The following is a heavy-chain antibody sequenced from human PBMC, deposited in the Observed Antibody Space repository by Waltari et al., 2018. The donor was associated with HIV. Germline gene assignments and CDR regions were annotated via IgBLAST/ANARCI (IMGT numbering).Heavy chain of an antibody. V-gene: IGHV3-48*01. CDR2: ISSSGSAL. D-gene: IGHD2-15*01. J-gene: IGHJ4*02. CDR1: GFTFRSYR. Sequence: EVQLVESGGGLVQPGGSLRLSCAASGFTFRSYRVNWVRQAPGKGLEWVSYISSSGSALYYADSVKGRFSISRDNAKNSLYLQLNSLRGEDTAVYYCARDRQFAFDYWGQGTLVTVSS. CDR3: ARDRQFAFDY.